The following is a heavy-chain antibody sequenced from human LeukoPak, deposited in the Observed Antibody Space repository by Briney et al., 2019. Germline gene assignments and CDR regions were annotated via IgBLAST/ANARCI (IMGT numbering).Heavy chain of an antibody. D-gene: IGHD3-10*01. CDR3: ARLIRITMVRGVIDWFDP. CDR2: INPNSGGT. J-gene: IGHJ5*02. CDR1: GYTFTCYY. Sequence: GASVKVSCKASGYTFTCYYMHWVRQAPGQGLEWMGWINPNSGGTNYAQKFQGRVTMTRDTSISTAYMELSRLRSDDTAVYYCARLIRITMVRGVIDWFDPWGQGTLVTVSS. V-gene: IGHV1-2*02.